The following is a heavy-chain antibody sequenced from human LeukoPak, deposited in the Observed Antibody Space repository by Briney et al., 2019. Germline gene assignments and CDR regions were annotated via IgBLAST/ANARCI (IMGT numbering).Heavy chain of an antibody. V-gene: IGHV5-51*01. CDR3: ARQKYSSSWYVWFDP. J-gene: IGHJ5*02. Sequence: GESLKISCKGSGYSFTSYWIGWVRRMPGKGLERMGIIYPGDSDTRYSPSFQGQVTISADKSISTAYLQWSSLKASDTAMYYCARQKYSSSWYVWFDPWGQGTLVTVSS. CDR1: GYSFTSYW. D-gene: IGHD6-13*01. CDR2: IYPGDSDT.